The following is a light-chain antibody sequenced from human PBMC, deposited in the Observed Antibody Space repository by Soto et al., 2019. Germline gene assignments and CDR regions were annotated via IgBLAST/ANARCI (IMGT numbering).Light chain of an antibody. CDR1: SSDVGGYNY. Sequence: QSVLTQPPSASGSPGQSVTISCTGTSSDVGGYNYVSWYQQHPGKATKLMIYEVSKRPSGVPGRFSGSKSGNTASLTVSGLQAEDEAGYYCSSYAGSNNVVFGGGTKVTVL. CDR3: SSYAGSNNVV. V-gene: IGLV2-8*01. J-gene: IGLJ2*01. CDR2: EVS.